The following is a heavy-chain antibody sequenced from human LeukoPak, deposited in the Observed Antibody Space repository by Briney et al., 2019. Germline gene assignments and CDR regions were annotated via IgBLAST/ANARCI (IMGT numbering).Heavy chain of an antibody. D-gene: IGHD1-26*01. CDR2: IYYNGST. CDR3: AREIVGAINWFDP. CDR1: GGSISSYS. V-gene: IGHV4-59*01. J-gene: IGHJ5*02. Sequence: SETLSLTCTVSGGSISSYSWSWIRQPPGKGLEWIGYIYYNGSTNYNPSLKSRVTISVDTSKNQFSLKLSSVTAADTAVYYCAREIVGAINWFDPWGQGTLVTVSS.